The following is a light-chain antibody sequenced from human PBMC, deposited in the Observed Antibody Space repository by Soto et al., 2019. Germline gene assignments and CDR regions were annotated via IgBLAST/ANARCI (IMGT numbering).Light chain of an antibody. CDR2: AAS. CDR3: PYYNTAPLT. J-gene: IGKJ4*01. CDR1: QGISNF. V-gene: IGKV1-27*01. Sequence: DIQMTQSPSSLSASVGSRVTITCRASQGISNFVAWYRQQPGKVPKVLIYAASTLQSGVPSRFTGSGSGTDFTLPIDGLQPEDVATYYCPYYNTAPLTFGGVTRVEI.